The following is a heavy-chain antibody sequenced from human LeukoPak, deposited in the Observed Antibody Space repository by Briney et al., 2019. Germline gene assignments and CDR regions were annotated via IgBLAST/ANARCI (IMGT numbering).Heavy chain of an antibody. V-gene: IGHV3-23*01. J-gene: IGHJ5*02. Sequence: GGSLRLSCAASGFTFSSYAMSWVRQAPGKGLEWVSAISGSGGSTYYADSVKGRFTISRDNSKNTLYLQMNSLRAEDTAVYYCAEVTQMSWELSYYYFGGLSRGFDPWGQGTLVTVSS. D-gene: IGHD3-10*01. CDR3: AEVTQMSWELSYYYFGGLSRGFDP. CDR1: GFTFSSYA. CDR2: ISGSGGST.